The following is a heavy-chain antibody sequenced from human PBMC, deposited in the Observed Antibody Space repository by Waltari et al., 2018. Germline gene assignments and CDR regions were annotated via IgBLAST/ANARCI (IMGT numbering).Heavy chain of an antibody. Sequence: QVQLQESGPGLVKPSETLSLTCTVSGGSISSSYWSWIRQPPGKGLEWIGYIYYSGSTNYNPSLKSRVTISVDTSKNQFSLKLSSVTAADTAVYYCARVGVAAPWGQGTLVTVSS. J-gene: IGHJ5*02. D-gene: IGHD2-15*01. CDR3: ARVGVAAP. V-gene: IGHV4-59*01. CDR1: GGSISSSY. CDR2: IYYSGST.